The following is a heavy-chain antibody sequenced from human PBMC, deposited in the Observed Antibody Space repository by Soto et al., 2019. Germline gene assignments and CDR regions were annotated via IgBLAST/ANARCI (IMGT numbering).Heavy chain of an antibody. J-gene: IGHJ4*02. Sequence: EVRLLESGGGLVQPGGSLRLSCVASGFTFSNYDMHWVRQGAGEGLEWVAAIGSGGDTYYPDSVKGRFTISRENGNNSFYLQMNNLRAEDTALYYCARGRRSHGHDSWGQGTLVTVSS. CDR3: ARGRRSHGHDS. CDR2: IGSGGDT. CDR1: GFTFSNYD. V-gene: IGHV3-13*01. D-gene: IGHD6-13*01.